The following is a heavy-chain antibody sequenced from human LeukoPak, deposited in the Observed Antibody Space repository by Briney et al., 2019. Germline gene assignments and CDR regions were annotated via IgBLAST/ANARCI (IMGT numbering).Heavy chain of an antibody. D-gene: IGHD3-10*01. CDR3: XKXRVXYGSGSYFTY. CDR2: ISGSGGST. CDR1: GFTFSSYA. V-gene: IGHV3-23*01. J-gene: IGHJ4*02. Sequence: SGGSLRLSCAASGFTFSSYAMSWVRQAPGKGLEWVSAISGSGGSTYYADSVKGRFTISRDNSKNTLYLQMNSLRAEDTAVYYCXKXRVXYGSGSYFTYWGQGTLVTVSS.